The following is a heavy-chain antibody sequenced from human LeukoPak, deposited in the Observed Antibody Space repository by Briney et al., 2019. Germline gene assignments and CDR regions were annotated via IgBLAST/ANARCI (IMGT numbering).Heavy chain of an antibody. Sequence: GGSLRLSRAASGFTFSSYWMSWVRQAPGKGLEWVANIKQDGSEKYYVDSVKGRFTISRDNAKNSLYLQMNSLRAEDTAVYYCAREDWRILSYYYGMDVWGQGTTVTVSS. CDR2: IKQDGSEK. J-gene: IGHJ6*02. CDR1: GFTFSSYW. CDR3: AREDWRILSYYYGMDV. V-gene: IGHV3-7*01. D-gene: IGHD1-1*01.